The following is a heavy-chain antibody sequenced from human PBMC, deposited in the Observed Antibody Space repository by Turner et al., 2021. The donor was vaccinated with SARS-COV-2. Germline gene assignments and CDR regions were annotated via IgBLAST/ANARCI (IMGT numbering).Heavy chain of an antibody. CDR2: ISSTSSYI. D-gene: IGHD3-3*01. V-gene: IGHV3-21*01. CDR1: GFTFSSYR. CDR3: AREDDFWSGYHHYGMDV. Sequence: EVQLVESGGGLVKPGGSLRLSCAAPGFTFSSYRMNWVRQAPGKGLEWVSSISSTSSYIHYADSVKGRFTISRDNAKNSLYLQMNSLRAEDTAVYYCAREDDFWSGYHHYGMDVWGQGTTVTVSS. J-gene: IGHJ6*02.